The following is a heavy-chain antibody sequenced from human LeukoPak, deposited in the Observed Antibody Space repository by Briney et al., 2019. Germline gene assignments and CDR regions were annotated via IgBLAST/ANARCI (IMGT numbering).Heavy chain of an antibody. V-gene: IGHV3-23*01. Sequence: PGGSLRLSCAASGFTFTSYAMSWVRQAPGKGLEWVSGISGGGGSTFYADSVRGRFTISRDNSKNTLYVQMNSLRAEDTAVSYCGKDGGAGTRILGGGVFDYWGQGTLVTVSS. J-gene: IGHJ4*02. CDR3: GKDGGAGTRILGGGVFDY. D-gene: IGHD2-21*01. CDR1: GFTFTSYA. CDR2: ISGGGGST.